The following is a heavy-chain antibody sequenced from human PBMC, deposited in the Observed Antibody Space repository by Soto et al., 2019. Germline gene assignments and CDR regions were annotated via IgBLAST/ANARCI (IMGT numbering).Heavy chain of an antibody. Sequence: SLRLSCTTSGFTFEDYAMHLVRQAPGKGLDWVSGLNWNSGTIDYADSVKGRFSISRDNAKNSLYLQMNSLRAGDTALYHCTRAPGYCSAGSCSHLAYFDYWGQGTLVTVSS. D-gene: IGHD2-15*01. J-gene: IGHJ4*02. CDR2: LNWNSGTI. V-gene: IGHV3-9*01. CDR1: GFTFEDYA. CDR3: TRAPGYCSAGSCSHLAYFDY.